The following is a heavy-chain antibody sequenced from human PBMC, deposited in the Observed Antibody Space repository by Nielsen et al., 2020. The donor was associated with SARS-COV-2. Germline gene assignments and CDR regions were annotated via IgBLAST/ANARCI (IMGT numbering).Heavy chain of an antibody. J-gene: IGHJ4*02. CDR1: GYTFTSYG. V-gene: IGHV1-2*06. CDR2: INPNSGGT. CDR3: ARTEGRAVVPDY. D-gene: IGHD2-21*01. Sequence: ASVKVSCKASGYTFTSYGISWVRQAPGQGLEWMGRINPNSGGTNYAQKFQGRVTMTRDTSISTAYMELSRLRSDDTAVYYCARTEGRAVVPDYWGQGTLVTVSS.